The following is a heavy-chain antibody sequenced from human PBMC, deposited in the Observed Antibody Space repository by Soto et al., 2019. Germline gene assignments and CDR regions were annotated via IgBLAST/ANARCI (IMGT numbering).Heavy chain of an antibody. D-gene: IGHD2-21*02. CDR1: GYTLTELS. CDR2: FDPEDGET. CDR3: ATVSSCGGDCYSEAAKNWFDP. V-gene: IGHV1-24*01. Sequence: ASVKVSCKVSGYTLTELSMHWVRQAPGKGLEWMGGFDPEDGETIYAQKFQGRVTMTEDTSTDTAYMELSSLRSEDTAVYYCATVSSCGGDCYSEAAKNWFDPWGQGTLVTVSS. J-gene: IGHJ5*02.